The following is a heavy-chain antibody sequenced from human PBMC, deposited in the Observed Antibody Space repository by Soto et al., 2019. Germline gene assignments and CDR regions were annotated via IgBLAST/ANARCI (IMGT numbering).Heavy chain of an antibody. CDR3: APHVYCSGGSCQYDAFAI. CDR1: GITFSNYM. D-gene: IGHD2-15*01. Sequence: EVQVLESGGGLVQPGGSLRLSCEASGITFSNYMMTWIRQAPGKGLEWDSTITAGGDGTYYADSVKGRFTMSREASKNTLYLQMNGLRAEDTAVYYCAPHVYCSGGSCQYDAFAIRGQGTMVTVSS. J-gene: IGHJ3*02. CDR2: ITAGGDGT. V-gene: IGHV3-23*01.